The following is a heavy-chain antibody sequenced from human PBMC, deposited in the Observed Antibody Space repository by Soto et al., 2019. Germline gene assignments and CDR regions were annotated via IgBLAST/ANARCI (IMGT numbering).Heavy chain of an antibody. CDR2: VYWDDDK. D-gene: IGHD1-1*01. J-gene: IGHJ4*02. CDR3: AHTLYPPTTVPCAY. CDR1: GFSLSTSEVG. V-gene: IGHV2-5*02. Sequence: QITLKESGPALVKPTETLTLTCTFSGFSLSTSEVGVAWIRQPPGKALEWLAIVYWDDDKRYSPSLESRLTITKDTSKNQVVLTMTDMDPVDTGTYYCAHTLYPPTTVPCAYWGQGTLVTVSS.